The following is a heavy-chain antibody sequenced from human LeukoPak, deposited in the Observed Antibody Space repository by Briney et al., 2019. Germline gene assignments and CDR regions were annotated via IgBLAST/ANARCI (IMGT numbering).Heavy chain of an antibody. CDR2: IYYSGST. CDR1: GGSLSSYY. V-gene: IGHV4-59*01. D-gene: IGHD6-19*01. J-gene: IGHJ4*02. Sequence: SETLSLTCTVSGGSLSSYYWSWIRQPPGKGLEWIGYIYYSGSTNYNPSLKSRVTISVDTSKNQSPLKLSSVTAADTAVYYCAGEEYSSGWYYFDYWGQGTLVTVSS. CDR3: AGEEYSSGWYYFDY.